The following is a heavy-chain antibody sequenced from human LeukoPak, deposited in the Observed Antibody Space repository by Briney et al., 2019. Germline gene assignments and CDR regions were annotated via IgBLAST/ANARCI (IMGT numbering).Heavy chain of an antibody. CDR3: ARMSGSGYYFYMDV. CDR1: GFTFDDYG. D-gene: IGHD3-10*01. J-gene: IGHJ6*03. V-gene: IGHV3-20*01. CDR2: IKWDGGST. Sequence: GGSGRLSCAASGFTFDDYGMSWVRQVPGKGLEWVSGIKWDGGSTGYADSVKGRFTISRDNAKNSLYLQMSSLRVEDTALYHCARMSGSGYYFYMDVWGKGTTVTVSS.